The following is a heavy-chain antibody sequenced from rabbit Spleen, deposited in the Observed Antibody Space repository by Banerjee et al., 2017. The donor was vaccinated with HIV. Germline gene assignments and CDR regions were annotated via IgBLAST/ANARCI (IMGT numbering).Heavy chain of an antibody. Sequence: QSLEESGGDLVKPGASLTLTCTASGFSFSSRYYMCWVRQAPGKGLEWIACGYSGSSGGTYYASWAKGRFTISKTSSTTVTLQMTSLTAADTATYFCARDSGSSFSSYGMDLWGQGTLVTVS. CDR2: GYSGSSGGT. J-gene: IGHJ6*01. V-gene: IGHV1S40*01. CDR3: ARDSGSSFSSYGMDL. CDR1: GFSFSSRYY. D-gene: IGHD8-1*01.